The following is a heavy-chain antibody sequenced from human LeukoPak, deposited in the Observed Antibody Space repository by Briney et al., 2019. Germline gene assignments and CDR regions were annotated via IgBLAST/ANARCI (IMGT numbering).Heavy chain of an antibody. Sequence: GGSLRLSCAASGFPFSTYAMSWVRQAPGKGLEWVSSIRGSDGSTYYADSVKGRFAISRDNSKNTLYLQMSSLRAEDTAVYYCAKDVYGDHGGLDYWGQGTLVTVSS. V-gene: IGHV3-23*01. J-gene: IGHJ4*02. D-gene: IGHD4-23*01. CDR1: GFPFSTYA. CDR3: AKDVYGDHGGLDY. CDR2: IRGSDGST.